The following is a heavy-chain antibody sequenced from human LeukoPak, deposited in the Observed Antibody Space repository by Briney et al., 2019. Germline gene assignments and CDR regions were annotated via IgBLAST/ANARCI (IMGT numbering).Heavy chain of an antibody. Sequence: SETLSLTCTVSGYSISSGYYWGWIRQPPGKGLEWVGSIYHSGSTYYNPSLKSRVTISVDTSKNQFSLKLNSVTAADTAVYYCARDQAQYSYGSYYYYMDVWGKGTTVAVSS. D-gene: IGHD5-18*01. J-gene: IGHJ6*03. CDR1: GYSISSGYY. V-gene: IGHV4-38-2*02. CDR2: IYHSGST. CDR3: ARDQAQYSYGSYYYYMDV.